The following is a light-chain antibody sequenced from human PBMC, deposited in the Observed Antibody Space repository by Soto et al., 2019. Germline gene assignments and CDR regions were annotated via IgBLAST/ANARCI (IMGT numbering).Light chain of an antibody. V-gene: IGKV3-15*01. Sequence: EIVITQSPATLSVSPGERATLSCRASQSISSNLAWYQQKTGQAPRLLISGASTRATGIPAKFSGRGSGTDFTLKIRSMKSEDLAVYDCKTRSNWNPIVGQGKRREIK. CDR3: KTRSNWNPI. CDR2: GAS. CDR1: QSISSN. J-gene: IGKJ5*01.